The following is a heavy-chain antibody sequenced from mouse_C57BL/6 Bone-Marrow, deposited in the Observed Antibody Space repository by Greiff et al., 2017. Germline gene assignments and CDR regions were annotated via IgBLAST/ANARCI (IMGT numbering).Heavy chain of an antibody. J-gene: IGHJ3*01. V-gene: IGHV1-81*01. Sequence: VQVVESGAELARPGASVKLSCKASGYTFTSYGISWVKQRTGQGLEWIGEIYPRSGNTYYNEKFKGKATLTADKSSSTAYMELRSLTSEDSAVYFCARGGYDGAWFAYWGQGTLVTVSA. CDR3: ARGGYDGAWFAY. CDR1: GYTFTSYG. D-gene: IGHD2-2*01. CDR2: IYPRSGNT.